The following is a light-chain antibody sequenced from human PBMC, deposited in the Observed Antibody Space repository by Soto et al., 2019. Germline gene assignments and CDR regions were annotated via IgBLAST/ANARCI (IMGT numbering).Light chain of an antibody. Sequence: QSVLTQPPSVSGAPGQRVTISCTGSSSNIGTGYDGHWYQQLPGIAPKLLIYGKNHRPSGVPDRFSGSKSGTSASLAITGLQAEDEADYYCQSYDSRLSAWVFGGGTKLTVL. CDR3: QSYDSRLSAWV. V-gene: IGLV1-40*01. J-gene: IGLJ3*02. CDR1: SSNIGTGYD. CDR2: GKN.